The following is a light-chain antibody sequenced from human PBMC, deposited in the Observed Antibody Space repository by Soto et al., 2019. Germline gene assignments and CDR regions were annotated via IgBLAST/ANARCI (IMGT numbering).Light chain of an antibody. Sequence: SSELTQPPSVSVAPGQTATITCGGNDIEDKSVHWYQQKPGQAPVLVVYDDFDRPSGIPERFSGSNSGNTATLTISRVEAGDEADYYCQVWDTSSDHWVFGGGTKVTVL. CDR2: DDF. V-gene: IGLV3-21*02. J-gene: IGLJ3*02. CDR1: DIEDKS. CDR3: QVWDTSSDHWV.